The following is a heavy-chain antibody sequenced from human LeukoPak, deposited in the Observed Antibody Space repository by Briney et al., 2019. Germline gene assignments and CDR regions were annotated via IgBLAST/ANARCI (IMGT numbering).Heavy chain of an antibody. D-gene: IGHD6-19*01. CDR1: DGSISSGTYY. J-gene: IGHJ3*02. Sequence: SETLSLTCTVSDGSISSGTYYWTWIRQHPGKGLEWIGYIYNSGSTYYNPSLKSRVTMSVDTSKNQFSLKLSSVTAADTAVYYCGRPAPAVAGWGRALDIWGHGTMVTVAS. CDR2: IYNSGST. V-gene: IGHV4-31*03. CDR3: GRPAPAVAGWGRALDI.